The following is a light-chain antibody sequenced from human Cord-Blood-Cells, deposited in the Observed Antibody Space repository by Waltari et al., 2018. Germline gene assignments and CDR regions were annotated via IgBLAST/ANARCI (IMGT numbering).Light chain of an antibody. J-gene: IGLJ1*01. CDR3: CSYAGSSTYV. V-gene: IGLV2-23*01. CDR2: EGS. CDR1: RSDVGSYKL. Sequence: QSALTQPASVSGSPGQSITISCTGTRSDVGSYKLVSWYQQHPGKAPKLMIYEGSKRPSGFSNRFSGSKSGNTASLTISGLQAEDEADYYCCSYAGSSTYVFGTGTKVTVL.